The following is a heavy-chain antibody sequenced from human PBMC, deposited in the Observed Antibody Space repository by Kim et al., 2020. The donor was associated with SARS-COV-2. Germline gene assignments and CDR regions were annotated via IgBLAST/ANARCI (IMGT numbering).Heavy chain of an antibody. CDR3: ARGFNHYGSHIDY. J-gene: IGHJ4*02. D-gene: IGHD3-10*01. V-gene: IGHV7-4-1*02. Sequence: YAQGFTGRFVFSLNTSVSTAYLQISSLKAEDTAVYYCARGFNHYGSHIDYWGQGTLVTVSS.